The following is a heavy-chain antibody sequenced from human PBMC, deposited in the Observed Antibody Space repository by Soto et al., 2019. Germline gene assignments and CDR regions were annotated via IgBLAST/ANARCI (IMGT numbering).Heavy chain of an antibody. V-gene: IGHV3-33*01. J-gene: IGHJ4*02. CDR2: IWYDGSNK. CDR3: ARGSGYRRPYFDY. CDR1: GFTFSSYG. Sequence: QVPLVESGGGVVQPGRSLRLSCAASGFTFSSYGIHWVRQAPGKGLEWVAVIWYDGSNKYYADSVKGRFTISRDNSKNTLYLQMNSLRAEDTAVYYCARGSGYRRPYFDYWGQGTLVTVSS. D-gene: IGHD3-22*01.